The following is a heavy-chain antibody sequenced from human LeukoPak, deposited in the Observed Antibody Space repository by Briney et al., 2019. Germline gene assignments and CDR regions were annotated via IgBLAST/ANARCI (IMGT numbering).Heavy chain of an antibody. CDR3: ARDLSSGWSNYYYGMDV. D-gene: IGHD6-19*01. Sequence: KPSETLSLTCTVSGGSFSSYYWSWIRQPPGKGLEWIGYIYYSGSTNYNPSLKSRVTISVDTSKNQFSLRLSSVTAADTAVYYCARDLSSGWSNYYYGMDVWGKGTTVTVSS. J-gene: IGHJ6*04. CDR1: GGSFSSYY. V-gene: IGHV4-59*01. CDR2: IYYSGST.